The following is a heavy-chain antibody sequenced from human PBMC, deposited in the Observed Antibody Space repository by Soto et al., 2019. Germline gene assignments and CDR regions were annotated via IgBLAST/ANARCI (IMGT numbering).Heavy chain of an antibody. CDR3: ARYTMVRGVITAYYYYGMDV. CDR2: IYYSGST. J-gene: IGHJ6*02. V-gene: IGHV4-31*03. D-gene: IGHD3-10*01. Sequence: SETLSLTCSVSGGSLSSSSFYWGWIRQHPGKGLEWIGYIYYSGSTYYNPSLKSRVTISVDTSKNQFSLKLSSVTAADTAVYYCARYTMVRGVITAYYYYGMDVWGQGTTVTVSS. CDR1: GGSLSSSSFY.